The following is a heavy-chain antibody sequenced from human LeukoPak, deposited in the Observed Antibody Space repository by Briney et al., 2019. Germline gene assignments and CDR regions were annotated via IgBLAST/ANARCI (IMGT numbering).Heavy chain of an antibody. D-gene: IGHD5-12*01. CDR3: AKTSRAYSNYDSPFDY. V-gene: IGHV3-23*01. CDR2: ISGSGGTT. J-gene: IGHJ4*02. Sequence: PGGSLRLSCAASGFTFSSYAMSWVRQAPGKGLEWVSAISGSGGTTYYADSVKGRFTISRDNSKNTLYLQMTSLRAEDTAVYYCAKTSRAYSNYDSPFDYWGQGTLVTVSS. CDR1: GFTFSSYA.